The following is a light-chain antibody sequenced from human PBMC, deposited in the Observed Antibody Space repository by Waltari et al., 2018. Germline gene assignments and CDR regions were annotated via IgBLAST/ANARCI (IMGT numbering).Light chain of an antibody. CDR2: TAS. V-gene: IGKV1-12*01. CDR1: QGISSR. J-gene: IGKJ2*01. CDR3: LQAYSFPRT. Sequence: DIQMTQSPSFVSASVGQRVTITCRAIQGISSRLAWYQQKPGKAPKLLIYTASTLQSGVPSRFSGSGSGTEFTLIITTLQPEDFATYFCLQAYSFPRTFGQGTKLEIK.